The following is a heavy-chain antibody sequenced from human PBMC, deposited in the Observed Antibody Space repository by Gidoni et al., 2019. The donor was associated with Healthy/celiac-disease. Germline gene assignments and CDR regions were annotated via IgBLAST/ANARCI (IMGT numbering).Heavy chain of an antibody. D-gene: IGHD6-13*01. Sequence: QVQLVESGGGVVQPGRSLRLSCAASGVTFSRYGMHWVRQAPGKGLEWVAVIWYDGSNKYYADSVKGRFTISRDNSKNTLYLQMNSLRAEDTAVYYCARDRGAAAGRSLFQHWGQGTLVTVSS. V-gene: IGHV3-33*01. CDR2: IWYDGSNK. J-gene: IGHJ1*01. CDR3: ARDRGAAAGRSLFQH. CDR1: GVTFSRYG.